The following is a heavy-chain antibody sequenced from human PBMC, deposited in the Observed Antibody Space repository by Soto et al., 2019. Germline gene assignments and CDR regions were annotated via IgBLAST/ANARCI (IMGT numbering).Heavy chain of an antibody. CDR1: GYTFTSYG. Sequence: ASVKVSCKASGYTFTSYGISWVRQAPGQGLEWMGWISAYNGNTNYAQKLQGRVTMTTDTSTSTAYMELRSLRSDDTAVYYCARVRSYYDSSGYYSTTYNWFDPWGQGTLVTVSS. J-gene: IGHJ5*02. V-gene: IGHV1-18*01. CDR2: ISAYNGNT. D-gene: IGHD3-22*01. CDR3: ARVRSYYDSSGYYSTTYNWFDP.